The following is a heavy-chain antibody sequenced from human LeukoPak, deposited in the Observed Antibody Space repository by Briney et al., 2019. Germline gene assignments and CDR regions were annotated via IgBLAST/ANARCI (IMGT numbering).Heavy chain of an antibody. Sequence: GGSLRLSCAASGFTYNNYSMNWVRQAPGKGLEWVSSISAGSTYIHYADSVKGRFTISRDNARNSLFMQMNSLRAEDTAVYYCVRAGATRPEFDYWGQGTLVTVSS. D-gene: IGHD4/OR15-4a*01. V-gene: IGHV3-21*01. J-gene: IGHJ4*02. CDR3: VRAGATRPEFDY. CDR1: GFTYNNYS. CDR2: ISAGSTYI.